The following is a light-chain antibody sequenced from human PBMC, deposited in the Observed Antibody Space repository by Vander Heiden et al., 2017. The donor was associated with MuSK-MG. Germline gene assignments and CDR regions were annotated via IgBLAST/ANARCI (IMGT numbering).Light chain of an antibody. V-gene: IGKV2D-29*01. Sequence: DIVMTQTPLSLSVTPGQPASISCRSSQSRQDSDGKTDLNWYLQKPGQPQQLLIYEISNRFSGVSHRFSGSGSGTDFTLKISRVEAEDVGVYYCMQSVEVPRFTFGPGTKVDIK. CDR3: MQSVEVPRFT. J-gene: IGKJ3*01. CDR2: EIS. CDR1: QSRQDSDGKTD.